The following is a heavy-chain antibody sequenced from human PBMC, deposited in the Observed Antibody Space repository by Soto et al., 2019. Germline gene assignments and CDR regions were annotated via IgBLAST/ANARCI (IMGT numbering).Heavy chain of an antibody. CDR1: GYSDSDYF. D-gene: IGHD1-26*01. J-gene: IGHJ6*02. V-gene: IGHV1-2*02. CDR3: ARIKWGLDYYNGMDV. Sequence: GASVKVSCKASGYSDSDYFIQWVRLAPGQGLEWVAWINPKSAATNYAKKFQGRVSLTWDTSFSTAYMELTRLRPDDTAVYYCARIKWGLDYYNGMDVWGQGTTVTVSS. CDR2: INPKSAAT.